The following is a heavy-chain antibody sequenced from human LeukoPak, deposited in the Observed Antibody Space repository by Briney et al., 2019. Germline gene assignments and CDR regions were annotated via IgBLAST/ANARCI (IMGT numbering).Heavy chain of an antibody. J-gene: IGHJ4*02. CDR1: GFTFGDYA. Sequence: GGSLRLSCTASGFTFGDYAMSWVRQAPGKGLEWVGFIRSKAYGGPTEYAASVKGRFTISRDDSKSIAYLQMNSLKTEDTAVYYCSSTAAGKGYWGQGTLVTVSS. CDR3: SSTAAGKGY. D-gene: IGHD6-13*01. V-gene: IGHV3-49*04. CDR2: IRSKAYGGPT.